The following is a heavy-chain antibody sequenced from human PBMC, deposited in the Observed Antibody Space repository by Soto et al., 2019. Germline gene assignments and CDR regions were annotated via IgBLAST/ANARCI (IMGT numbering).Heavy chain of an antibody. D-gene: IGHD3-10*01. CDR2: IYYSGST. Sequence: QVQLQESGPGLVKPSQTLSLTCTVSGGSISSGGYYWSWIRQHPGKGLEWIGYIYYSGSTYYNPSLKSRVTKSVDTSKNQFALKLSSVTAADTAVYYCARGDGTMVRGSHWFDPWGQGTLVTVSS. CDR3: ARGDGTMVRGSHWFDP. V-gene: IGHV4-31*03. J-gene: IGHJ5*02. CDR1: GGSISSGGYY.